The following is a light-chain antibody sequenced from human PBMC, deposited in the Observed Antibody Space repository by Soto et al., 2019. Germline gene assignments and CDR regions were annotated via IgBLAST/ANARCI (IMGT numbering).Light chain of an antibody. Sequence: EVVMTQSPATLSVSPGDRATLSCRASQSVSSNLAWYQQKPGQAPRLLIYGASTRANGIPARFSGSGSGTDFNLTISSLQSEDVEVYYCQQYNNWPPWTFGQGTKVEIK. CDR2: GAS. CDR3: QQYNNWPPWT. CDR1: QSVSSN. J-gene: IGKJ1*01. V-gene: IGKV3-15*01.